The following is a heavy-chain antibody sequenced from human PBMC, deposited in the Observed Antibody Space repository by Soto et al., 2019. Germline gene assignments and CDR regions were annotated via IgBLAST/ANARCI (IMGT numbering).Heavy chain of an antibody. CDR3: ARDIALDIDY. CDR1: VYTFNDFG. CDR2: IYSKAGKM. V-gene: IGHV1-18*01. D-gene: IGHD2-15*01. Sequence: QVHLLQSGAEVQKPGASVKVSCKTSVYTFNDFGITWVRQAPGLGLEWLGWIYSKAGKMNFAPKFQNRVIMTTDASTSTAFMELTSLTFDDSAIYFGARDIALDIDYWGQGTLVTVS. J-gene: IGHJ4*02.